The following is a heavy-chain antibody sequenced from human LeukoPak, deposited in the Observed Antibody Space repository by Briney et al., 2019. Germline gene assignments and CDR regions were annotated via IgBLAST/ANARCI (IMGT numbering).Heavy chain of an antibody. CDR3: ARGGGYSSGSPFGY. J-gene: IGHJ4*02. CDR1: GVSFSGYY. D-gene: IGHD6-25*01. CDR2: INHSGST. Sequence: PSETLSLTCAVYGVSFSGYYWSWIRQPPGKGLEWIGEINHSGSTNYNPSLKSRVTISVDTSKNQFSLKLSSVTAADTAVYYCARGGGYSSGSPFGYWGQGTLVTVSS. V-gene: IGHV4-34*01.